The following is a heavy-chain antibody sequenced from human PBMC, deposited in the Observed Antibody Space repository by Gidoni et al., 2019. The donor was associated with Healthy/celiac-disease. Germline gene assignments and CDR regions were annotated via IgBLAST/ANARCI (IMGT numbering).Heavy chain of an antibody. CDR3: AKSIALYYYGMDV. CDR1: GFTFSSYG. V-gene: IGHV3-30*18. J-gene: IGHJ6*02. D-gene: IGHD6-6*01. Sequence: QVQLVESGGGVVQPGRSLRLSCAASGFTFSSYGMHWVRQAQGKGLEWVAVISYDGSNKYYADSVKGRFTISRDNSKNTLYLQMNSLRAEDTAVYYCAKSIALYYYGMDVWGQGTTVTVSS. CDR2: ISYDGSNK.